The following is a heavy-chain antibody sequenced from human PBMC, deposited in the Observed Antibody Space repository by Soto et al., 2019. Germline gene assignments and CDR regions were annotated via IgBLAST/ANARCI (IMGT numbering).Heavy chain of an antibody. D-gene: IGHD2-2*01. CDR3: AVDCSSTSCYPV. CDR1: GGTFSSYT. V-gene: IGHV1-69*02. Sequence: QVQLVQSGAEVKKPGSSVKVSCKASGGTFSSYTISWVRQAPGQGLEWMGRIIPILGIANYAQKFQGRVTITADKSTSTAYMELSSLRSEDTAVYYCAVDCSSTSCYPVWGQGTLVTVSS. CDR2: IIPILGIA. J-gene: IGHJ4*02.